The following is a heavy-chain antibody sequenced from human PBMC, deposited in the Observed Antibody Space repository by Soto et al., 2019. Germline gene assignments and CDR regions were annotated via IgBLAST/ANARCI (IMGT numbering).Heavy chain of an antibody. CDR2: INAGNGNT. CDR3: ARAVAGPADFDY. V-gene: IGHV1-3*05. J-gene: IGHJ4*02. Sequence: QVQLVQSGAEEKKPGASVKVSCKASGYTFTGYAMHWVRQAPGQRLEWMGWINAGNGNTKYSQKFQGGVTITRDTSASTAYRELSSLRSEDTAVYYCARAVAGPADFDYWGQGTLVTVSS. D-gene: IGHD5-12*01. CDR1: GYTFTGYA.